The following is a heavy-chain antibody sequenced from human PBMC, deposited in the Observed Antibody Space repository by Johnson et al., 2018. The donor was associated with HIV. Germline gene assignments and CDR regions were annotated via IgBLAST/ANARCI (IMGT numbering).Heavy chain of an antibody. V-gene: IGHV3-33*01. Sequence: VQLVESGGGVVQPGRSLRLSCAASGFTFSSYGMHWVRQAPGKGLEWVAVIWYDGSNKYYADSVKGRFTISRDNAKNSLYLQMNSLRAEDTAVYYCARGRIAARPIWGQGTMVTVSS. CDR1: GFTFSSYG. J-gene: IGHJ3*02. CDR3: ARGRIAARPI. D-gene: IGHD6-6*01. CDR2: IWYDGSNK.